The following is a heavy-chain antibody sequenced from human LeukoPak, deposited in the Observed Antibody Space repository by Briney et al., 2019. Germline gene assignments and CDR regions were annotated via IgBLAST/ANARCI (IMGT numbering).Heavy chain of an antibody. CDR2: INWNGGST. CDR3: ARDHHDSSGYDY. Sequence: GGSLRLSCAASGFTFDDYGMSWVRQAPGKGLEWVYSINWNGGSTGYADSAKGRFTISRDNAKNSLYLQMNSLRAEDTAVYYCARDHHDSSGYDYWGQGTLVTVSS. J-gene: IGHJ4*02. V-gene: IGHV3-20*04. CDR1: GFTFDDYG. D-gene: IGHD3-22*01.